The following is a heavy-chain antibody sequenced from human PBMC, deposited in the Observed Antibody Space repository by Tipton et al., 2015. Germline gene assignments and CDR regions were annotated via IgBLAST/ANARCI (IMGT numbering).Heavy chain of an antibody. D-gene: IGHD2-15*01. J-gene: IGHJ4*02. CDR2: VYSSGGA. V-gene: IGHV4-31*03. CDR1: GDSMTSGIYY. CDR3: ARGSGSQEDS. Sequence: TLSLTCKVSGDSMTSGIYYWTWIRQHPGKALEWIAYVYSSGGAYYNPSLKSRVSISEDTSKNQFSLELISVTAADTAVYYCARGSGSQEDSWGQGTLVTVSS.